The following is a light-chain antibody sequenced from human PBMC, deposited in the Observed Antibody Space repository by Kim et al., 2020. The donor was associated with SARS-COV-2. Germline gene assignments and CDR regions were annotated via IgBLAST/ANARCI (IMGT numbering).Light chain of an antibody. V-gene: IGLV3-21*01. CDR2: YDS. CDR3: QVWDTDTDDYV. J-gene: IGLJ1*01. Sequence: AQGQTARITCGGNNLGGHSVHWYQQKPGQAPVLVIYYDSDRPSGIPERFSGSKAATTATLTISRVEAGDEADYYCQVWDTDTDDYVFGTGTKVTVL. CDR1: NLGGHS.